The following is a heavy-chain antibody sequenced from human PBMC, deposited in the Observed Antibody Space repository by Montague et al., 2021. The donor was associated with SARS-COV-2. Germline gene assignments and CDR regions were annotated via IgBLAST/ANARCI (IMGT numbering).Heavy chain of an antibody. CDR3: ARHVIREGNVVVVELNWFDP. Sequence: SETLSLTCTVSGGSISSSSYYWGWIRQPPGKGLEWIGSIYYSGSTYYNPSLKSRVTISVDTTKNQFSLKLSSVTAADTAVYYCARHVIREGNVVVVELNWFDPWGQGTLVTVSS. D-gene: IGHD2-21*01. V-gene: IGHV4-39*01. J-gene: IGHJ5*02. CDR2: IYYSGST. CDR1: GGSISSSSYY.